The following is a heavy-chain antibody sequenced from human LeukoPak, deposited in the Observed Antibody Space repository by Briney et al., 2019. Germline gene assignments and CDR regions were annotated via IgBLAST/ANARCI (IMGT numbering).Heavy chain of an antibody. J-gene: IGHJ4*02. Sequence: SETLSLTCTVSGGPISSSSYYWGWIRQPPGKGLEWIGSIYYSGSTYYNPSLKSRVTISVDTSKNQFSLKLSSVTAADTAVYYCARLNIAVAGTFYFDYWGQGTLVTVSS. CDR3: ARLNIAVAGTFYFDY. D-gene: IGHD6-19*01. CDR1: GGPISSSSYY. V-gene: IGHV4-39*01. CDR2: IYYSGST.